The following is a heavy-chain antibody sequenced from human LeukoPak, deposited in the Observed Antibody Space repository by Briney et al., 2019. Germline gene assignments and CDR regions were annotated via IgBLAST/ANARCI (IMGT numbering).Heavy chain of an antibody. Sequence: ASVKVSCRASGYSFSSYDINWLRQVTGQGLEWMGWMNPNSANTGYAQKFQGRLTLTRTTSTNTAYMELSGLTSEDTAVYYCARGSDHYDSSIYYLWGQGTLAT. D-gene: IGHD3-22*01. V-gene: IGHV1-8*01. CDR3: ARGSDHYDSSIYYL. J-gene: IGHJ4*02. CDR1: GYSFSSYD. CDR2: MNPNSANT.